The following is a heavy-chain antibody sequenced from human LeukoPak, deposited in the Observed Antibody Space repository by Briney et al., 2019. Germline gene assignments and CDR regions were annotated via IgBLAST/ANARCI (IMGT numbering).Heavy chain of an antibody. CDR1: GFTFSSFA. J-gene: IGHJ4*02. Sequence: PGGSLRLSCAASGFTFSSFAMSWVRQAPGKGLEWVSAISSGGGAGTYYADSVKGRFTISRDNSKNTLYLQMNSLRAEDTAVYYCAKDLGACPAAIFDYWGQGTLVTVSS. CDR2: ISSGGGAGT. V-gene: IGHV3-23*01. CDR3: AKDLGACPAAIFDY. D-gene: IGHD2-2*01.